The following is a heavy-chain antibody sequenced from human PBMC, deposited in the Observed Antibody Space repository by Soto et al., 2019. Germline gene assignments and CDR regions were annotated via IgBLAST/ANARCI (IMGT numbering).Heavy chain of an antibody. D-gene: IGHD3-10*01. Sequence: SETLSLTCAVYGGSFSGYYWSWIRQPPGKGLEWIGEINHSGSTNYNPSLKSRVTISVDTSKNQFSLKLSSVTAADTAVYYCARGSSMVRGVMPYYYYYGMDVWGQGTTVTVSS. CDR2: INHSGST. CDR3: ARGSSMVRGVMPYYYYYGMDV. V-gene: IGHV4-34*01. CDR1: GGSFSGYY. J-gene: IGHJ6*02.